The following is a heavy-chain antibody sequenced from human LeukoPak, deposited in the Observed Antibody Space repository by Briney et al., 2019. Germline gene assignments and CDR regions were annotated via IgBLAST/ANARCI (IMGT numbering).Heavy chain of an antibody. J-gene: IGHJ4*02. V-gene: IGHV3-53*05. Sequence: HTGGPLRFSGEASGFTARRNNLSWAAKPPGKGLNWVSVIYSGGNTYYADSVKGRFTISGDNSKNTLYLQMNSLRAEDTAVYYCAREYGTSCCNYLDNWGQGTLVTVSS. CDR3: AREYGTSCCNYLDN. D-gene: IGHD2-2*01. CDR2: IYSGGNT. CDR1: GFTARRNN.